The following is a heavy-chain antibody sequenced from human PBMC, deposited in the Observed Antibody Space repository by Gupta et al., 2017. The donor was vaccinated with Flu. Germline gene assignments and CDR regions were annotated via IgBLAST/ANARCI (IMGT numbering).Heavy chain of an antibody. D-gene: IGHD3-10*01. Sequence: YAMSWVRQAPGKGLEGVSGISDRGGSTYYAGSVKGRFTISRDNSRNTLYLQMNSLRAEETAIYYCAKTPYGENAQFRYFHYWGQGTLVTVSS. CDR1: YA. CDR3: AKTPYGENAQFRYFHY. CDR2: ISDRGGST. V-gene: IGHV3-23*01. J-gene: IGHJ4*02.